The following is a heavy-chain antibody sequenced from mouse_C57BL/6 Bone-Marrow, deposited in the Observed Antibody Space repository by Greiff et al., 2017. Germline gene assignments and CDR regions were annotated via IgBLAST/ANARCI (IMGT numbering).Heavy chain of an antibody. D-gene: IGHD1-1*01. CDR2: IYPRDGST. J-gene: IGHJ1*03. CDR1: GYTFTSYD. V-gene: IGHV1-85*01. CDR3: ARLGFDGSSGDWYLDV. Sequence: QVQLKQSGPELVKPGASVKLSCKASGYTFTSYDINWVKQRPGQGLEWIGWIYPRDGSTKYNEKFKGKATLTVEASSSTAYMELHSLTSEDAAVYCCARLGFDGSSGDWYLDVWGTGTTVTVSS.